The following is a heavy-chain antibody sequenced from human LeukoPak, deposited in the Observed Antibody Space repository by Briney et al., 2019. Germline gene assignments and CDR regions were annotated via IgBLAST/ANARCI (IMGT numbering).Heavy chain of an antibody. J-gene: IGHJ6*02. Sequence: SETLSLTCTVSGGSISSYYWSWIRQPPGKGLEWIGYIYYSGSTNYNPSLKSRVTISVDTSKNQFPLKLSSVTAADTAVYCCARHLPSAVAGTSDGMDVWGQGTTVTVSS. D-gene: IGHD6-19*01. CDR1: GGSISSYY. V-gene: IGHV4-59*08. CDR2: IYYSGST. CDR3: ARHLPSAVAGTSDGMDV.